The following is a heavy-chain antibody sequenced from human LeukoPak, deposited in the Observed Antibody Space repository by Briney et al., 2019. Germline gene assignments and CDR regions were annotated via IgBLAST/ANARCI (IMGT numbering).Heavy chain of an antibody. J-gene: IGHJ4*02. D-gene: IGHD1-1*01. Sequence: SQTLSLTCTVSGGSISSGSYYWSWIRQPAGKGLEWIGRIYTSGSTNYNPPLKSRVTISVDTSKNQFSLKLSSVTAADTAVYYCARLVQFYYFDYWGQGTLVTVSS. CDR3: ARLVQFYYFDY. V-gene: IGHV4-61*02. CDR1: GGSISSGSYY. CDR2: IYTSGST.